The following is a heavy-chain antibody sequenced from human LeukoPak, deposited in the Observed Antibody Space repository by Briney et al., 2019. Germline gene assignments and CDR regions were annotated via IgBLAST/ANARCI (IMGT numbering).Heavy chain of an antibody. CDR2: ISSSSSYI. CDR3: ARVGGFLEPDAFDI. CDR1: GFTFSSYS. J-gene: IGHJ3*02. Sequence: PGGSLRLSCAASGFTFSSYSMNWVRQDPGKGLEWVSSISSSSSYIYYADSVKGRFTISRDNAKNSLYLQMNSLRAEDTAVYYCARVGGFLEPDAFDIWGQGTMVTVSS. D-gene: IGHD3-3*01. V-gene: IGHV3-21*01.